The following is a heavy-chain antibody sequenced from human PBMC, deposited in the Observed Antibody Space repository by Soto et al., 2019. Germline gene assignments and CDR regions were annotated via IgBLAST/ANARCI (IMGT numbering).Heavy chain of an antibody. D-gene: IGHD4-17*01. CDR3: ARGDYGGNSRIDAFDI. V-gene: IGHV4-59*01. CDR2: IYYSGST. CDR1: VGSISSYY. J-gene: IGHJ3*02. Sequence: SETLSLTCTVSVGSISSYYWSWIRQPPGKGLEWIGYIYYSGSTNYNPSLKSRVTISVDTSKNQFSLKLSSVTAADTAVYYCARGDYGGNSRIDAFDIWGQGTMVTVSS.